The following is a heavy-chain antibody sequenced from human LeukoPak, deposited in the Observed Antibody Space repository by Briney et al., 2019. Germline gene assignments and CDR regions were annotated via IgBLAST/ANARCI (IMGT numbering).Heavy chain of an antibody. Sequence: GGSLRLSCAASGFNFSKTWMYWVRQAPGKGLEWVAVISYDGSNKYYADSVKGRFTISRDNSKNTLYLQMNSLRAEDTAVYYCARDPGYSSSWLGWFDPWGQGTLVTVSS. CDR3: ARDPGYSSSWLGWFDP. V-gene: IGHV3-30-3*01. D-gene: IGHD6-13*01. CDR1: GFNFSKTW. J-gene: IGHJ5*02. CDR2: ISYDGSNK.